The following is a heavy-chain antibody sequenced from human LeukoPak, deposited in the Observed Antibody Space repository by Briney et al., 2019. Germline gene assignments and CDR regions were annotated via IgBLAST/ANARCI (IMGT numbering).Heavy chain of an antibody. CDR2: ISYDGSNK. Sequence: GGSLRLSCAASGFTFSSYAMHWVRQAPGKGLEWVAVISYDGSNKYYADSVKGRFTISRDNSKNTLYLQMNSLRAEDTAVYYCAKSSPISSWFPDYWGQGTLVTVSS. J-gene: IGHJ4*02. D-gene: IGHD6-13*01. V-gene: IGHV3-30*18. CDR1: GFTFSSYA. CDR3: AKSSPISSWFPDY.